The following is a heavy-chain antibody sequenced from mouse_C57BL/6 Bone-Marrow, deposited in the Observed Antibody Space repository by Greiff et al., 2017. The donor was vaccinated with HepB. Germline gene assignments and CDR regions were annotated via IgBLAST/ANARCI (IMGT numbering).Heavy chain of an antibody. CDR1: GYTFTDYE. Sequence: VQLQQSGAELVRPGASVTLSCKASGYTFTDYEMHWVKQTPVHGLEWIGAIDPETGGTAYNQKFKGKAILTADKYSSTAYMELRSLTSEDSAVYYCTRRYGSSYDYAMDYWGQGTSVTVSS. V-gene: IGHV1-15*01. J-gene: IGHJ4*01. CDR2: IDPETGGT. D-gene: IGHD1-1*01. CDR3: TRRYGSSYDYAMDY.